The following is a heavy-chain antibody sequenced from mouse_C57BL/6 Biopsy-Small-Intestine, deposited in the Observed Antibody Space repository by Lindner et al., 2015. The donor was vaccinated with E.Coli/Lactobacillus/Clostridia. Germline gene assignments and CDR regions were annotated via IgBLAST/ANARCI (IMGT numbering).Heavy chain of an antibody. CDR3: ARRSPYYGSSYRYWYFDV. D-gene: IGHD1-1*01. J-gene: IGHJ1*03. V-gene: IGHV5-17*01. CDR1: GFTFSDYG. CDR2: ISSGGSTI. Sequence: VQLQESGGGLVKPGGSLKLSCAASGFTFSDYGMHWVRQAPEKGLEWVAYISSGGSTIYYADTVKGRFTISRDDAKKILFLQMTSLRSEDTAMYYCARRSPYYGSSYRYWYFDVWGTGTTVTVSS.